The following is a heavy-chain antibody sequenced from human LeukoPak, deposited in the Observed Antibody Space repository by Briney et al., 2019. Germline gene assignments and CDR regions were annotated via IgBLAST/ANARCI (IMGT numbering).Heavy chain of an antibody. D-gene: IGHD5-12*01. V-gene: IGHV3-64D*06. CDR1: GFIFSSYA. CDR2: ISTNGDYT. J-gene: IGHJ4*02. Sequence: GGSLRLSCSASGFIFSSYAMHWVRQAPGKGLEYVSAISTNGDYTYYADSVKGRFTISRDNPKSTFYLQMGSLRPEDTAVYHCVKDRQTGYDSLDYWGQGTLVTVSS. CDR3: VKDRQTGYDSLDY.